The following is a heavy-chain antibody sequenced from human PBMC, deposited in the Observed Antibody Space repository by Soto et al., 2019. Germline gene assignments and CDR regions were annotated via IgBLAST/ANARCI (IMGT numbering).Heavy chain of an antibody. D-gene: IGHD6-19*01. V-gene: IGHV1-69*13. Sequence: SVKASCTASGRTSSSHALSCVRQAPGEGLEWMGGIFPVFGTAIYAQKFQGRVTITADESTSTAYMEVSSLRSEDTAVYYCAGCIAVAGASWFGPWGPG. J-gene: IGHJ5*02. CDR2: IFPVFGTA. CDR3: AGCIAVAGASWFGP. CDR1: GRTSSSHA.